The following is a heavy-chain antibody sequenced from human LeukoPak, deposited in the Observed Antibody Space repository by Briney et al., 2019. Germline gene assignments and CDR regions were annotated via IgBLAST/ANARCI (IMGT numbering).Heavy chain of an antibody. CDR1: GGSISSGGYY. D-gene: IGHD2-8*01. V-gene: IGHV4-31*03. J-gene: IGHJ6*02. CDR2: IYYSGST. CDR3: ARDDLYCTNGVCRPGRDGMDV. Sequence: SQTLSLTCSVSGGSISSGGYYWSWIRQHPGKGLEWIGYIYYSGSTYYNPSLKSRVTISVDTSKNQFSLKLSSVTAADTAVYYCARDDLYCTNGVCRPGRDGMDVWGQGTTVTVSS.